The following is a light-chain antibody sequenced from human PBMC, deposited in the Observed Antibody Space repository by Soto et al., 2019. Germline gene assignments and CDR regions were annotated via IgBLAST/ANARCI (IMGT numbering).Light chain of an antibody. V-gene: IGLV2-14*01. CDR1: SSDVGGYNY. CDR3: SSYTSSNTLV. CDR2: EVS. J-gene: IGLJ3*02. Sequence: QSVLTQPASVSGSPGQSITISCTGTSSDVGGYNYVSWYQQHPGKAPKLMIYEVSNWPSGVSNRFSGSKSGNTASLTISGLQAEDEADYYCSSYTSSNTLVFGGGTQLTVL.